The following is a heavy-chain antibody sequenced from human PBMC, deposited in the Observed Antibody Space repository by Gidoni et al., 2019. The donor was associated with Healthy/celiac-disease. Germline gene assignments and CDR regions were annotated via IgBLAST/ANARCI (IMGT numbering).Heavy chain of an antibody. Sequence: EVQLVESGGGLVQPGGSLRLSCAASGFPFSSYDMHWVRQATGKGLEWVSAMGTAGDPYYPGSVKGRFTISRENAKNSLYLQMNSLRAGDTAVYYCARGGAAPLGWYFDLWGRGTLVTVSS. V-gene: IGHV3-13*05. CDR1: GFPFSSYD. CDR2: MGTAGDP. CDR3: ARGGAAPLGWYFDL. D-gene: IGHD6-6*01. J-gene: IGHJ2*01.